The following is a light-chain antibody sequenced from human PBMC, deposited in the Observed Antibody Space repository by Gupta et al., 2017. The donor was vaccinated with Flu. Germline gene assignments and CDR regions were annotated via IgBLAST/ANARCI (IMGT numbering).Light chain of an antibody. J-gene: IGLJ2*01. CDR2: SNN. CDR3: AAWDDSLSVV. Sequence: QSVLPQPPSASVTPGQRVTISCSGSSPNIESKTVNWYQQLPGTAPKLLIYSNNQRPAGVPDRFSGSKSGTSASLAISGLQSEDEADYYCAAWDDSLSVVFGGGTKLTVL. CDR1: SPNIESKT. V-gene: IGLV1-44*01.